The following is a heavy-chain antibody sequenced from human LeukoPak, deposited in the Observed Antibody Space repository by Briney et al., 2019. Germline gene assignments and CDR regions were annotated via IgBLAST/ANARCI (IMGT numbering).Heavy chain of an antibody. CDR3: ASGNWNFWFDY. CDR1: AGSISSYY. J-gene: IGHJ4*02. CDR2: IYYSGST. V-gene: IGHV4-59*01. Sequence: SETLSLTCTVSAGSISSYYWSWIRQPPGKGLEWIGYIYYSGSTNDNPSLTSRVTISVDTSKNQFSLKLSSVTAADTAVYYCASGNWNFWFDYWGQGTLVTVSS. D-gene: IGHD1-7*01.